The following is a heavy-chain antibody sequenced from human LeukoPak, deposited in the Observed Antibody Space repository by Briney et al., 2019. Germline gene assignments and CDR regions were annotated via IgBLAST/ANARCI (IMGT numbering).Heavy chain of an antibody. CDR2: TYYRSRWYK. D-gene: IGHD3-9*01. CDR1: GDSFSNNSAS. V-gene: IGHV6-1*01. Sequence: SQTLSLTCVISGDSFSNNSASWHWLRQSPSRGLEWLGRTYYRSRWYKDYAVSVKSRITINPDTSKNQFSLQLNSVTPEDTAVYYCARWLTTWGQGTLVTVSS. J-gene: IGHJ5*02. CDR3: ARWLTT.